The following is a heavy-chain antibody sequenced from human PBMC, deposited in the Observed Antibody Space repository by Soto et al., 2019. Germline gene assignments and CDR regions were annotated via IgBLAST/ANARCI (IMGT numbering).Heavy chain of an antibody. CDR1: GYSFTSYW. Sequence: GESLKISCKGSGYSFTSYWITWVRQMPGKGLEWMGRIDPSDSQTYYSPSFRGHVTISAAKSITTVFLQWSSLRASDTAMYYCARHDWGGSYGYWGQGTLVTVSS. D-gene: IGHD1-26*01. CDR2: IDPSDSQT. J-gene: IGHJ4*02. V-gene: IGHV5-10-1*01. CDR3: ARHDWGGSYGY.